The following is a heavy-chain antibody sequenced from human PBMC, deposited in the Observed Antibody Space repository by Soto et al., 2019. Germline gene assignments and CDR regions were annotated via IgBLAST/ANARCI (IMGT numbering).Heavy chain of an antibody. D-gene: IGHD4-17*01. CDR2: INAGNGNT. J-gene: IGHJ3*02. CDR1: GYTFTSYA. Sequence: GASVKVSCKASGYTFTSYAMHWVRQAPGQRLEWMGWINAGNGNTKYSQKFQGRVTITSDTSASTAYMELSSLRSEDTVVFYCARDFTYGDYALDAFDIWGQGTMVTVSS. CDR3: ARDFTYGDYALDAFDI. V-gene: IGHV1-3*01.